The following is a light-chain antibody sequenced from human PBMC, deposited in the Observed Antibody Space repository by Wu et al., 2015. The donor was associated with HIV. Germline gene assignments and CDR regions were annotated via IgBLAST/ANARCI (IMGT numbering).Light chain of an antibody. Sequence: TITCTGKSGYWSVIWLVYNKNQGRAPKLMIYSASTLESGVPSRFTGSGSGTHFSLTITCLQSEDFATYYCQQYDSFPFTFGGGTKVDVK. V-gene: IGKV1-8*01. CDR1: GYWSV. CDR2: SAS. CDR3: QQYDSFPFT. J-gene: IGKJ4*01.